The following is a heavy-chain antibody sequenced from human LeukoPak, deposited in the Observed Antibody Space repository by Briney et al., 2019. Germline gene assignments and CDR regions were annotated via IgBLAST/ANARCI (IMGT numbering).Heavy chain of an antibody. CDR1: GFTLRSYN. J-gene: IGHJ4*02. Sequence: GGSLRLSCAASGFTLRSYNMHWVRHAPGKGLEWVSYISTSSYYIYYADSVKGRFTISRDDAKNSLFLQMNSLRAEDTAIYYCARDASGSSTGLIDSWGQGTLVTVSP. D-gene: IGHD1-26*01. V-gene: IGHV3-21*01. CDR2: ISTSSYYI. CDR3: ARDASGSSTGLIDS.